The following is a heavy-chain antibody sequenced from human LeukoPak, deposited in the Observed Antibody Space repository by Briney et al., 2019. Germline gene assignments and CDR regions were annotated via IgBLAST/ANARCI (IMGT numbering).Heavy chain of an antibody. CDR3: ARDGYGSGSYYFDY. V-gene: IGHV1-46*01. CDR1: GYTFTSYY. D-gene: IGHD3-10*01. J-gene: IGHJ4*02. Sequence: ASVKVSCKASGYTFTSYYIHWVRQAPGLGLEWMGMVNPGGGDTSYAQTFQGRVTMARDTSTSTVYMELSSLRSEDTAVYYCARDGYGSGSYYFDYWGQGNLVTVSS. CDR2: VNPGGGDT.